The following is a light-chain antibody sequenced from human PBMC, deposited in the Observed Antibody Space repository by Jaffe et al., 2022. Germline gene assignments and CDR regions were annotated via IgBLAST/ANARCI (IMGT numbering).Light chain of an antibody. CDR1: TSNIGSSD. V-gene: IGLV1-51*01. J-gene: IGLJ2*01. Sequence: QSVLTQPPSVSAAPGQKVIISCSGSTSNIGSSDVSWYQHLPGTAPKLLIYDNNKRPSGIPDRFSGSKSGTSATLGITGLQTGDEADYYCSTWDSTLSVGIFGGGTKLTVL. CDR3: STWDSTLSVGI. CDR2: DNN.